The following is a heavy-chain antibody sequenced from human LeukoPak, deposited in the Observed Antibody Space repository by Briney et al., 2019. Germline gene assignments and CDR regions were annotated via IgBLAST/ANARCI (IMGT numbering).Heavy chain of an antibody. V-gene: IGHV3-30*01. CDR3: ARDLTRWQLGVYGFDY. J-gene: IGHJ4*02. Sequence: GRSLRLSCAAAGFTFSSYAMHWVRQAPGKGLEWVAVISYDGSNTYYADSVKGRFTISRDNSKNTLYLQMNSLRAEDTAVYYCARDLTRWQLGVYGFDYWGQGTLVTVSS. CDR1: GFTFSSYA. CDR2: ISYDGSNT. D-gene: IGHD6-6*01.